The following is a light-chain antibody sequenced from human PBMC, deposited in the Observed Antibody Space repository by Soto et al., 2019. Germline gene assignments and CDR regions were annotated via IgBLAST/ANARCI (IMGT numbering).Light chain of an antibody. CDR2: AAS. CDR1: QGLGTN. Sequence: EVVTTQSPATLSVSPGERATLSCRASQGLGTNLAWYQQKPGQAPRLLIYAASTRATGVPGRFSGSGSGTEFTLTISSLQSGDFAVYYCQQYIRWPLTFGGGTKVDIK. CDR3: QQYIRWPLT. J-gene: IGKJ4*01. V-gene: IGKV3-15*01.